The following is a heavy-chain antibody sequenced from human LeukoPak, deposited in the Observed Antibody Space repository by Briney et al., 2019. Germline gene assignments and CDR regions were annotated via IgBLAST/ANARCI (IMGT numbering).Heavy chain of an antibody. D-gene: IGHD5-12*01. CDR3: STARAFDSRSFDY. CDR1: GYSFTSYW. V-gene: IGHV5-10-1*01. J-gene: IGHJ4*02. Sequence: GESLRISCKGSGYSFTSYWISWVRQMPGKGLEWMGRIDPSDSYTNYSPSFQGHVTISADKSIHTAYLQWASLKASDTAMYYCSTARAFDSRSFDYWGQGSLVTVSS. CDR2: IDPSDSYT.